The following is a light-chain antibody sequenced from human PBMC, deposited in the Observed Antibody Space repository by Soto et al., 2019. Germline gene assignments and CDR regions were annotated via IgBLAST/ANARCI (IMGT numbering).Light chain of an antibody. J-gene: IGLJ3*02. Sequence: QSVLTQPPSTSGTPGQRVTISCSGSRSNIGLSTVNWYQQLPGTAPKVLVYSTNQRPSGVPDRFSGSKSGTSASLAISGLQSEDEADYYCAAWDDTLSVWVFGGGTKLTVL. CDR2: STN. CDR1: RSNIGLST. CDR3: AAWDDTLSVWV. V-gene: IGLV1-44*01.